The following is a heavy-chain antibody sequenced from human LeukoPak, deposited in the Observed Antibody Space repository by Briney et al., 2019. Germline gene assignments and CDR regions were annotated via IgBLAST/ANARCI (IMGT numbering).Heavy chain of an antibody. J-gene: IGHJ4*02. CDR2: IYPGDSDT. CDR3: ARAPLGVWPKYYFDY. Sequence: GESLKISCKGSGYSFTSYWIGWVRQMPGKGLEWMGIIYPGDSDTRNSPSFQGQVTISANKSISSAYLQWSSLKASVTAMYYCARAPLGVWPKYYFDYWGQGTLVTVSS. V-gene: IGHV5-51*01. D-gene: IGHD3-16*01. CDR1: GYSFTSYW.